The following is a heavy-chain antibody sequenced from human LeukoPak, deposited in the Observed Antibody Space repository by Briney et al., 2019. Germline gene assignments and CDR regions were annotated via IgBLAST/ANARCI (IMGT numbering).Heavy chain of an antibody. CDR3: ATELVVVAATLDV. V-gene: IGHV3-7*04. Sequence: GGSLRLSCAASGFTFSSYWMSWVRQAPGKGLAWVANIKQDGSEKYYVDSVKGRFTISRDNAKNSLYLQMNSLRAEDTAVYCCATELVVVAATLDVWGQGTTVTVSS. D-gene: IGHD2-15*01. CDR2: IKQDGSEK. CDR1: GFTFSSYW. J-gene: IGHJ6*02.